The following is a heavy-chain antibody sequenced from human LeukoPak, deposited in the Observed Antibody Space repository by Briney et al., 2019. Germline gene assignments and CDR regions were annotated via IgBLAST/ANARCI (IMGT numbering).Heavy chain of an antibody. J-gene: IGHJ4*02. V-gene: IGHV4-34*01. CDR3: ARERYGSGERYFDY. CDR2: INHSGST. CDR1: GGSFSGYY. Sequence: SETLSLTCAVYGGSFSGYYWSWIRQPPGKGLEWIGEINHSGSTNYNPSLKSRVTISVDTSKNQFSLKLSSVTAADTAVYYCARERYGSGERYFDYWGQGTLVTVSS. D-gene: IGHD3-10*01.